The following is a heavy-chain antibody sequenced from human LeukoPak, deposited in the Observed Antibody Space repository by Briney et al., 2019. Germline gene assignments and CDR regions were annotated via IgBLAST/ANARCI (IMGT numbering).Heavy chain of an antibody. CDR2: IYHIGST. V-gene: IGHV4-38-2*01. D-gene: IGHD1-20*01. CDR3: ARAGWIITSGIDY. Sequence: SETLSLTCGVSGYSISRGYYWAWIRQPPGKGLGWIGTIYHIGSTYYNPSLESRVTISVDTSKNEFSLNLNSVTAADTAVYYCARAGWIITSGIDYWGQGALVTVSS. CDR1: GYSISRGYY. J-gene: IGHJ4*02.